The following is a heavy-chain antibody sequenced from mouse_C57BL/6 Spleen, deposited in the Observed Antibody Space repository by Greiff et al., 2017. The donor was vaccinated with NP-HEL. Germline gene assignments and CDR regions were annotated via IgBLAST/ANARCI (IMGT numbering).Heavy chain of an antibody. J-gene: IGHJ2*01. CDR2: IDPSDSYT. CDR1: GYTFTSYW. Sequence: VQLQQSGAELVMPGASVKLSCKASGYTFTSYWMHWVKQRPGQGLEWIGEIDPSDSYTNYNQKFKGKSTLTVDKSSSTAYMQLSSLTSEDSAVYYCARGTGSCDYWAKAPLSQSPQ. D-gene: IGHD4-1*01. V-gene: IGHV1-69*01. CDR3: ARGTGSCDY.